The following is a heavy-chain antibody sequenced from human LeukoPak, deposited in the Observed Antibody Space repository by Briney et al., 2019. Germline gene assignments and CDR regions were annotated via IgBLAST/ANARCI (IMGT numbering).Heavy chain of an antibody. Sequence: GGSLRLSCAASGLTFSSYAMHWVRQAPGKGLEWVAVISYDGSNKYYADSVKGRFTISRDNSKNTLYLQMNSLRAEDSAVYYCARPATNDGGSYYFDYWGQGTLVTVSS. J-gene: IGHJ4*02. D-gene: IGHD1-26*01. CDR1: GLTFSSYA. CDR3: ARPATNDGGSYYFDY. V-gene: IGHV3-30-3*01. CDR2: ISYDGSNK.